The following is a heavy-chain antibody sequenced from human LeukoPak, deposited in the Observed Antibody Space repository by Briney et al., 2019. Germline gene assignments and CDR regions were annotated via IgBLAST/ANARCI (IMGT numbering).Heavy chain of an antibody. CDR2: LYHSGST. V-gene: IGHV4-38-2*02. CDR1: GYSISSGYY. CDR3: ARECSSTTCYTRSFDP. D-gene: IGHD2-2*02. J-gene: IGHJ5*02. Sequence: SETLSLTCIVSGYSISSGYYWGWIRPPPGKGLEWIGNLYHSGSTYYNPSLRSRATISGDTSKNQFSLSLSSVTAADTAVYYCARECSSTTCYTRSFDPWGQGTLVTVSS.